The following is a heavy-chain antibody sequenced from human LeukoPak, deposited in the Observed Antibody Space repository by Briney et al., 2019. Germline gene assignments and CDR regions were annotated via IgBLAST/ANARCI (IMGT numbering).Heavy chain of an antibody. CDR1: GFTFSSYS. J-gene: IGHJ4*02. Sequence: GGPLRLSCAASGFTFSSYSMNWVRQAPGKGLEWVSYISSSSSTIYYADSVKGRFTISRDNAKNSLYLQMNSLRAEDTAVYYCARTILELRGDYFDYWGQGTLVTVSS. CDR3: ARTILELRGDYFDY. CDR2: ISSSSSTI. V-gene: IGHV3-48*01. D-gene: IGHD1-7*01.